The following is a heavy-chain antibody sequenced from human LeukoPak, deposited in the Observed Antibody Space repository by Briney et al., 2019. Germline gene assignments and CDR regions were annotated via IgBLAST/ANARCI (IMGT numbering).Heavy chain of an antibody. CDR3: ARHPYQLIWLSWLDL. V-gene: IGHV4-39*01. D-gene: IGHD2-2*01. CDR1: GDSISSSSYY. J-gene: IGHJ5*02. Sequence: SETLSLTCTVSGDSISSSSYYWGWIRQPPGKGLEWIGSIYYSGSTYYNPSLKSRVTISVDTSRKQFSLKLSSVTAADTAVYYCARHPYQLIWLSWLDLWGQGTLVTVSS. CDR2: IYYSGST.